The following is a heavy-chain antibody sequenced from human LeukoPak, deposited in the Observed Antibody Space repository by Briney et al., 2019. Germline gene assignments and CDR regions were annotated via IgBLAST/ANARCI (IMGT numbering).Heavy chain of an antibody. D-gene: IGHD5-12*01. CDR3: ARDLPADTGYETHDY. Sequence: ASVNVSCKTSGYTFTNYAFSRVRQAPGQGLEWVGWTSAYNGNTDYAQKFQGRVTMTTDSSTSTAYMELRSLRSDDTAVYYCARDLPADTGYETHDYWGQGTLVTVSS. J-gene: IGHJ4*02. CDR1: GYTFTNYA. CDR2: TSAYNGNT. V-gene: IGHV1-18*01.